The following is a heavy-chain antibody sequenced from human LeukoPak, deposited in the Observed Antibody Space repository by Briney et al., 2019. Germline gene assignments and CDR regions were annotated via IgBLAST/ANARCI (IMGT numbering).Heavy chain of an antibody. CDR2: ISSSGSTI. V-gene: IGHV3-11*01. D-gene: IGHD3-9*01. CDR3: ASYDILTGYYRGNWYFDL. Sequence: GGSLRLSCAASGFTFSDYYMSWLRQAPGKGLEWVSYISSSGSTIYYADSVKGRFTISRDNAKNSLYLQMNSLRAEDTAVYYCASYDILTGYYRGNWYFDLWGRGTLVTVSS. J-gene: IGHJ2*01. CDR1: GFTFSDYY.